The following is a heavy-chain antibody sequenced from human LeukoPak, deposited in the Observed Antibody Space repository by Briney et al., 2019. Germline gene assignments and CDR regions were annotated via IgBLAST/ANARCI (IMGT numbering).Heavy chain of an antibody. CDR2: INHSGNT. CDR3: ARGGHCSSTSCFWFDP. D-gene: IGHD2-2*01. CDR1: GGSISSHY. V-gene: IGHV4-34*01. J-gene: IGHJ5*02. Sequence: SETLSLTCTVSGGSISSHYWSWIRQPPGKGLEWIGEINHSGNTNYNPSLKSRVTISVDTSKNQFSLKLSSVTAADTAVYYCARGGHCSSTSCFWFDPWGQGTLVTVSS.